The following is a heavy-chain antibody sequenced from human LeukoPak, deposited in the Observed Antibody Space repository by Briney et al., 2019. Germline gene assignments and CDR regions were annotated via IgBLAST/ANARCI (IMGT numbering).Heavy chain of an antibody. CDR2: IYYSGST. D-gene: IGHD5-12*01. CDR3: ATDIVATRGIFY. V-gene: IGHV4-39*01. CDR1: GGSISSSSYY. J-gene: IGHJ4*02. Sequence: SETLSLTCTVSGGSISSSSYYWGWIRQPPGKGLEWIGSIYYSGSTYYNPSLKSRVTISVDTSKNQFSLKLSSVTAADTAVYYCATDIVATRGIFYWGQGTLVTVSS.